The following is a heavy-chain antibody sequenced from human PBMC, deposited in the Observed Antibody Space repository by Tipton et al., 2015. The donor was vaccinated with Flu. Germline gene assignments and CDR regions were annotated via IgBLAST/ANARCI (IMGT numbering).Heavy chain of an antibody. CDR1: GGFVSSYY. CDR3: ASRDFSNYVSDPKHWFDR. CDR2: IHRSGST. Sequence: TLSLTCTVSGGFVSSYYWNWIRQPPGKGLEWIATIHRSGSTNYNPSLNSRVTISVYTSKNQFSLEMRSVTAADMAVYYCASRDFSNYVSDPKHWFDRWGQGTLVTVSS. V-gene: IGHV4-59*08. J-gene: IGHJ5*02. D-gene: IGHD4-11*01.